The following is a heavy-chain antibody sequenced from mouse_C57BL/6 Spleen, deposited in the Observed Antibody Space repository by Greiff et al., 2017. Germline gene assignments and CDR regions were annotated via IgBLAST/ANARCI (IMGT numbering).Heavy chain of an antibody. J-gene: IGHJ1*03. V-gene: IGHV1-80*01. Sequence: VKLQESGAELVKPGASVKISCKASGYAFSSYWMNWVKQRPGKGLEWIGQIYPGDGDTNYNGKFKGKATLTADKSSSTAYMQLSSLTSEDSAVYFCARYDYDDYWYFDVWGTGTTVTVSS. CDR1: GYAFSSYW. CDR2: IYPGDGDT. CDR3: ARYDYDDYWYFDV. D-gene: IGHD2-4*01.